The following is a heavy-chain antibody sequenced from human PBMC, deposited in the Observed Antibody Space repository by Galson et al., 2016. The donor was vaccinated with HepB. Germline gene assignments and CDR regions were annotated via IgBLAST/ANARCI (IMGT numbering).Heavy chain of an antibody. CDR2: ISAYNGNT. J-gene: IGHJ4*02. D-gene: IGHD3-10*01. V-gene: IGHV1-18*01. CDR1: GYTFNTYG. CDR3: AREPRGERADH. Sequence: SVKVSCKASGYTFNTYGISWVRQAPGQGLEWMGWISAYNGNTNYAQKFQDRVTMTTDTSTSTAYMELRSLRSDDTAVYYCAREPRGERADHWGQGTLVTVSS.